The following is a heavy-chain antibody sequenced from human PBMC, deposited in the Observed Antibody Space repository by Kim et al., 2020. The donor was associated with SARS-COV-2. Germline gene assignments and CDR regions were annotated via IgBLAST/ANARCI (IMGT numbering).Heavy chain of an antibody. V-gene: IGHV1-8*01. D-gene: IGHD3-22*01. CDR3: ARGLPLLRPLHDY. Sequence: YAQKFQGRGTMTRKPSISTAYMELSSLRSEDTAVYYCARGLPLLRPLHDYWGQGTLVTVSS. J-gene: IGHJ4*02.